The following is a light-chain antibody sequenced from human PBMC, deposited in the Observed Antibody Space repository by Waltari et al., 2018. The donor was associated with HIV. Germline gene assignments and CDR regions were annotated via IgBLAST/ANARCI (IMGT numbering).Light chain of an antibody. Sequence: QSALTQPPPVSGSPGHSITASCTGDFETYDLFPLYQVHPGKAPKLIIHDVTRRPSGVSSRFSASKSGNTASLTIAGLEAEDESLYYCCTFSGRSSTWVFGGGTQVTVL. CDR3: CTFSGRSSTWV. J-gene: IGLJ3*02. V-gene: IGLV2-23*02. CDR1: DFETYDL. CDR2: DVT.